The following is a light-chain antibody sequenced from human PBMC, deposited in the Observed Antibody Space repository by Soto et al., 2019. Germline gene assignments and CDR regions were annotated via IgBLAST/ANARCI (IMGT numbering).Light chain of an antibody. V-gene: IGKV1-27*01. Sequence: DIQMTQSPSSLSASVGDRVTITCRASQGIGSYLAWYQQKPGKVPKLLIYAASTLQSGVPSRFSGGGSGTYLTLTISRLQPEDVATYYCQKYSSAPLTFGPGTKVDVK. CDR3: QKYSSAPLT. J-gene: IGKJ3*01. CDR1: QGIGSY. CDR2: AAS.